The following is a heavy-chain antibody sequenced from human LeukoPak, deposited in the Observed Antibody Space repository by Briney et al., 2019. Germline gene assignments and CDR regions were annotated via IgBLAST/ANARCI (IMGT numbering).Heavy chain of an antibody. CDR2: IYYSGST. CDR1: GGSISSYY. D-gene: IGHD3-10*01. J-gene: IGHJ4*02. V-gene: IGHV4-59*01. CDR3: ARGSGSYRFDY. Sequence: SETLSLTCTVSGGSISSYYWSWIXQPPGXXLEWFGYIYYSGSTNYNPSLKSRVTISVDTSKNQFSLKLSSVTAADTAVYYCARGSGSYRFDYWGQGTLVTVSS.